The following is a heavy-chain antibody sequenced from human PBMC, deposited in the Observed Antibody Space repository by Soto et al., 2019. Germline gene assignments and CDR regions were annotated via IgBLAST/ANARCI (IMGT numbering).Heavy chain of an antibody. Sequence: EVQLVESGGGLVKPGGSLRLSCAASGFTFSTYSMNWVRQAPGKGLEWVSSITSSSNYIYYADSVKGRFTIYRDNVKNALYLQMNSLRAEDTAIYYCARVDYYDSSDGMDVWGQGTTVTVSS. J-gene: IGHJ6*02. CDR1: GFTFSTYS. CDR3: ARVDYYDSSDGMDV. CDR2: ITSSSNYI. V-gene: IGHV3-21*01. D-gene: IGHD3-22*01.